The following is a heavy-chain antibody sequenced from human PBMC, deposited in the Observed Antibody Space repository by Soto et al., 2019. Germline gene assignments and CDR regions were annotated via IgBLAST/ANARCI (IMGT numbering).Heavy chain of an antibody. Sequence: ASVKVSCKASGYTFTSYGISWVRQAPGQGLEWMGWISAYNGNTNYAQKLQGRVTMATDTSTSTAYMELRCLRSDDTAVYYCARGLYCSGGSCYWFDYWGQGTLVTVSS. D-gene: IGHD2-15*01. V-gene: IGHV1-18*01. CDR3: ARGLYCSGGSCYWFDY. J-gene: IGHJ4*02. CDR2: ISAYNGNT. CDR1: GYTFTSYG.